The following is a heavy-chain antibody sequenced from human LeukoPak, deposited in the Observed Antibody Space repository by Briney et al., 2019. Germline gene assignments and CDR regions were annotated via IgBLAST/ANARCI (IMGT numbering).Heavy chain of an antibody. D-gene: IGHD6-19*01. CDR2: ISSSTSYT. V-gene: IGHV3-11*06. CDR1: GFTFSGYY. Sequence: KPGGSLRLSCAASGFTFSGYYMSWIRQAPGKELEWVSYISSSTSYTNYADSVKGRFTISRDDAKNSLFLQMNSLRAEDTAVYFCAKISGSGWYFDYWGQGTLVTVSS. CDR3: AKISGSGWYFDY. J-gene: IGHJ4*02.